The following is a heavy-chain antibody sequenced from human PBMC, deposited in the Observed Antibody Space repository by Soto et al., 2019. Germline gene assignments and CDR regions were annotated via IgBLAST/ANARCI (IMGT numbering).Heavy chain of an antibody. J-gene: IGHJ3*01. Sequence: QVQLVQSGAEVRKPGSSVKVSCKAPGGTFSTYIISWVRQAPGHGLEWMGRIIPIPDITNYAQKFQGRGTVTADRSTSTAYMELTSRKSEDTAVYYCARDRITTRGDAFDLWGQGTMVTVSS. CDR3: ARDRITTRGDAFDL. D-gene: IGHD3-3*01. CDR2: IIPIPDIT. CDR1: GGTFSTYI. V-gene: IGHV1-69*08.